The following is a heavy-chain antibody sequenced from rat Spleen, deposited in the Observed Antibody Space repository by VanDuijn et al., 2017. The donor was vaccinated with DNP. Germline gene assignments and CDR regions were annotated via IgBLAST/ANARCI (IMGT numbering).Heavy chain of an antibody. CDR3: ASGGDGVWFAS. Sequence: EVQLVESGGGLVQPGRSLKLSCAASGFTFSYYWMARIRQVPGKGLEWIASITGGSGITSYPDSVKGRFTISRDNAKNTLYLQMNSLRSEDTATYYCASGGDGVWFASWGQGTLVTVSS. CDR1: GFTFSYYW. D-gene: IGHD1-1*01. CDR2: ITGGSGIT. V-gene: IGHV5-31*01. J-gene: IGHJ3*01.